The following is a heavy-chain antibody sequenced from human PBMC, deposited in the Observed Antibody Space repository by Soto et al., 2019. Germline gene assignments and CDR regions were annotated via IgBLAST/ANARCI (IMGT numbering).Heavy chain of an antibody. CDR1: GFTFSSYW. V-gene: IGHV3-7*02. CDR3: TIYSPPRAAAGI. Sequence: GGSLRLSCAASGFTFSSYWMSWVRQAPGQGLEWVANINQDGSERYYVDSVKGRFTISRDNAKNSLFLQMNSLRAEDTAVYYCTIYSPPRAAAGIWGQGTLVTVSS. J-gene: IGHJ4*02. CDR2: INQDGSER. D-gene: IGHD6-13*01.